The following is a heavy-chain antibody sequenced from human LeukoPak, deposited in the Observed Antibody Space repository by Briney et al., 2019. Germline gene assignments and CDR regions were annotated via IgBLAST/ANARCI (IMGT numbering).Heavy chain of an antibody. V-gene: IGHV7-4-1*02. D-gene: IGHD3-10*01. Sequence: GASVKVSCKASGYTFTSYAMNWVRQAPGQGLEWMGWINTNTGNPTYAQGFTGRFVFSLDTSVSTAYLQISSLKAEDTAVYYCARDLSGSGSYYNDYWGQGTLVTVSS. CDR1: GYTFTSYA. CDR3: ARDLSGSGSYYNDY. J-gene: IGHJ4*02. CDR2: INTNTGNP.